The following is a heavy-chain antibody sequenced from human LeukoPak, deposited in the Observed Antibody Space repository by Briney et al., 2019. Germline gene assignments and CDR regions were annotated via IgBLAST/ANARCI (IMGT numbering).Heavy chain of an antibody. CDR2: INAGNGNT. D-gene: IGHD6-19*01. Sequence: ASVKVSCKASGYTFTSYAIQWVRQAPGQRLEWMGWINAGNGNTNYAQKLQGRVTMTTDTSTSTAYMELRSLRSDDTAVYYCARDFSVSGWYGDAFDIWGQGTMVTVSS. CDR3: ARDFSVSGWYGDAFDI. V-gene: IGHV1-3*01. CDR1: GYTFTSYA. J-gene: IGHJ3*02.